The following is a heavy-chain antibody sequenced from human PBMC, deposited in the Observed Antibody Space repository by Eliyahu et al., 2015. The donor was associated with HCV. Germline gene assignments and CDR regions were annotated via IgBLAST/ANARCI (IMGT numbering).Heavy chain of an antibody. J-gene: IGHJ4*01. CDR1: GGSISSISYY. D-gene: IGHD7-27*01. CDR2: CYYXGST. CDR3: ARRASNWAFDY. Sequence: QLQLQESGPGLVKSSETLSLTCTVSGGSISSISYYWGWLRQPPGKGLEWIGNCYYXGSTYYNPSLRSRVTISVDTSKNQLSLKLSSVTAADTAVYYCARRASNWAFDYWGQGTLVTVSS. V-gene: IGHV4-39*01.